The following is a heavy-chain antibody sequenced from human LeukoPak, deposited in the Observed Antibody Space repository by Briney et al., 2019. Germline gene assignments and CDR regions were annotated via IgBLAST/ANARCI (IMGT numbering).Heavy chain of an antibody. Sequence: PGRSLRLSCAASGFTFSNYGMHWVRQAPGKGLEWVSYISSSGSTIYYADSVKGRFTISRDNAKNSLYLQMNSLRAEDTAVYYCARDREYYYDSSGYFIPYYFDYWGQGTLVTVSS. V-gene: IGHV3-48*04. CDR3: ARDREYYYDSSGYFIPYYFDY. CDR2: ISSSGSTI. J-gene: IGHJ4*02. D-gene: IGHD3-22*01. CDR1: GFTFSNYG.